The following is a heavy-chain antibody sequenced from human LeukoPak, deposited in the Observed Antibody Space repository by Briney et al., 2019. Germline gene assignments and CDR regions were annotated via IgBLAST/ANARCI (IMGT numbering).Heavy chain of an antibody. V-gene: IGHV3-23*01. CDR1: GFTFSSYA. Sequence: PGGSLRLSCAASGFTFSSYAMSWVRQAPGKGLEWVSVISGSGVSTYYADSVKGRFTISRDNSKNTLYLQMNSLRAEDTAVYYCAKRTTVVTLFDYWGQGTLVTVSS. D-gene: IGHD4-23*01. J-gene: IGHJ4*02. CDR2: ISGSGVST. CDR3: AKRTTVVTLFDY.